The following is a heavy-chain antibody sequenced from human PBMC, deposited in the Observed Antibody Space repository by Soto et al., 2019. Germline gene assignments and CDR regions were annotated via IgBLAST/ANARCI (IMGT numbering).Heavy chain of an antibody. CDR3: AKSFSSALHYYYGMDV. V-gene: IGHV3-21*04. J-gene: IGHJ6*02. D-gene: IGHD6-6*01. CDR2: ISSSSSYI. Sequence: GGSLRLSCAASVFTFSSYSMNLVRQSPGKGLEWVSSISSSSSYIYYADSVKGRFTISRDNAKNSLYLQMNSLRAEDTAVYYCAKSFSSALHYYYGMDVWGQGTKVTVSS. CDR1: VFTFSSYS.